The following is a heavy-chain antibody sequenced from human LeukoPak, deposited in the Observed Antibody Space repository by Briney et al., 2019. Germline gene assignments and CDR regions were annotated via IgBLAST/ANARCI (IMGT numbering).Heavy chain of an antibody. J-gene: IGHJ5*02. CDR2: MNANSGNT. Sequence: ASVKVSCKASGYTFTSYDINWVRQATGQGLEWMGWMNANSGNTGYAQKFQGRVTMTRNTSINTAYMELSSMRSEDTAVYYCARVGATMVRGVIIGYNWFDPWGQGTLVTVSS. CDR1: GYTFTSYD. V-gene: IGHV1-8*01. CDR3: ARVGATMVRGVIIGYNWFDP. D-gene: IGHD3-10*01.